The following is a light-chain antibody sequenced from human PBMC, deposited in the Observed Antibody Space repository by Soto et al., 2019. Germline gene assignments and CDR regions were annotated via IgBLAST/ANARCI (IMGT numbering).Light chain of an antibody. J-gene: IGLJ3*02. CDR1: TSNVGGFNL. CDR3: CSYPGVTTLM. Sequence: QSALTQPASVSGSLGQSINISCTGTTSNVGGFNLVSWYQQHRGKAPKVILYEVSRRPSGISDRFSGSKSGNTASLTISGLRAEAEADYYSCSYPGVTTLMFGGGTKLTVL. CDR2: EVS. V-gene: IGLV2-23*02.